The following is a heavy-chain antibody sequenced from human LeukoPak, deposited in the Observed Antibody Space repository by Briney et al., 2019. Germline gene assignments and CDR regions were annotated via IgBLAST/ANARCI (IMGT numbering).Heavy chain of an antibody. D-gene: IGHD3-9*01. Sequence: GGSLRLSCAASGFTFNTFNMNWVRQAPGKGLEWVSSITSGGDYIYYADSVKGRFTTSRDNAKDSLSLQLNSLRVEDTAVYYCARGHYDVLAASYKWTPDYWGQGTLVTVSS. CDR1: GFTFNTFN. CDR3: ARGHYDVLAASYKWTPDY. J-gene: IGHJ4*02. CDR2: ITSGGDYI. V-gene: IGHV3-21*01.